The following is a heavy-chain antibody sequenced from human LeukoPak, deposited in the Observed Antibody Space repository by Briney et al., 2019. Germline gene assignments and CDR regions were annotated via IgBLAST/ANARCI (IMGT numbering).Heavy chain of an antibody. D-gene: IGHD6-13*01. J-gene: IGHJ4*02. CDR1: GGSISSYY. V-gene: IGHV4-59*12. CDR2: IYYSGST. Sequence: SETLSLTCTVSGGSISSYYWSWIRQPPGKGLEWIGYIYYSGSTYYNPSLKSRVTISVDTSKNQFSLKLSSVTAADTAVYYCARGYSSSWYSFDYWGQGTLVTVSS. CDR3: ARGYSSSWYSFDY.